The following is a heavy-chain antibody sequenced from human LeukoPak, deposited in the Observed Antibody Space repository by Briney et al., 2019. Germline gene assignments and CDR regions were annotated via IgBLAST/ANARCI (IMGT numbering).Heavy chain of an antibody. Sequence: SETLSLTCAVYGVSFSGYYWSWLRQPPGKGLEWIGEINNSGSTNYNASLKIRFTISVDTSKNQFSLKLSSVTAADTAVYYCARVRRPSITMVRGVIDYWGQGTLVTVSS. V-gene: IGHV4-34*01. CDR3: ARVRRPSITMVRGVIDY. CDR2: INNSGST. D-gene: IGHD3-10*01. J-gene: IGHJ4*02. CDR1: GVSFSGYY.